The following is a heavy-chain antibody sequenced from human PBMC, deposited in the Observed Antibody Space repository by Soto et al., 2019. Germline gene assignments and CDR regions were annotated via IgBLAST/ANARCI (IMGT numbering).Heavy chain of an antibody. D-gene: IGHD3-22*01. Sequence: GASVKVSCKASGGTFSSYAISWVRQAPGQGLEWMGGIIPIFGTANYAQKFQGRVTITADESTTTAYMELSSLRSEDTAVYYCARDLKRYDDSSGYGYYYYGMDVWGQGTTVTVSS. J-gene: IGHJ6*02. CDR2: IIPIFGTA. CDR1: GGTFSSYA. CDR3: ARDLKRYDDSSGYGYYYYGMDV. V-gene: IGHV1-69*13.